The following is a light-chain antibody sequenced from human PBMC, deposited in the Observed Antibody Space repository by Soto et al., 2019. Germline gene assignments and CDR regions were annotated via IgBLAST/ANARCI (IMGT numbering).Light chain of an antibody. Sequence: DIGMTQSPDSLALSLGERAAINCKSSLSVLYNSNNKIYLAWYQHKPAQPPKLXXYWASTRESGVPDRFSGSGSGTDFTLTISSLQPEDVAVYYCQQRNIWPPVTFGQGTRLEIK. CDR3: QQRNIWPPVT. CDR1: LSVLYNSNNKIY. J-gene: IGKJ5*01. V-gene: IGKV4-1*01. CDR2: WAS.